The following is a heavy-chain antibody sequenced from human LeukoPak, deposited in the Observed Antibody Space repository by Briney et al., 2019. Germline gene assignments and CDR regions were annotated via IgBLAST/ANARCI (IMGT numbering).Heavy chain of an antibody. Sequence: SETLSLTCAVSGDSISSTSYYWAWIRQPPGRGMEWIGTIYYSGTTYYNPSLNTRVTISVDTSKNQFSLKLSSVTAADSAVYYCARDKDYFDSGGAFDIWGQGTMVTVSS. J-gene: IGHJ3*02. CDR3: ARDKDYFDSGGAFDI. D-gene: IGHD3-22*01. CDR2: IYYSGTT. CDR1: GDSISSTSYY. V-gene: IGHV4-39*07.